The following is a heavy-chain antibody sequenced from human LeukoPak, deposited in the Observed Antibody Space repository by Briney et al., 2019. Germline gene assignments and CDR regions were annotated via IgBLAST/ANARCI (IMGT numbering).Heavy chain of an antibody. V-gene: IGHV4-59*08. CDR3: ARHRVPAATYGMDV. CDR1: GGSISSYY. J-gene: IGHJ6*02. CDR2: IYYSGST. D-gene: IGHD2-2*01. Sequence: SETLSLTCTVSGGSISSYYWSWLRQPPGKGLEWIGYIYYSGSTNYNPSLKGRVTISVDTSKNQFSLKLSSVTAADTAVYYCARHRVPAATYGMDVWGQGTTVTVSS.